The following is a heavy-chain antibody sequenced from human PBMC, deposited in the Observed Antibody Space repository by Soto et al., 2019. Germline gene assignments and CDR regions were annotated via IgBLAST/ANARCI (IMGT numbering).Heavy chain of an antibody. Sequence: ASGPTLVNPTQTLTLTCTFSGFSLSTSGVGVGWIRQPPGKALEWLALIYWNDDKRYSPSLKSRLTITKDTSKNQVVLTMTNMDPVDTATYYCAHISDYYDSSGYLDALDYWGQGTLVTVS. J-gene: IGHJ4*02. V-gene: IGHV2-5*01. CDR3: AHISDYYDSSGYLDALDY. CDR1: GFSLSTSGVG. CDR2: IYWNDDK. D-gene: IGHD3-22*01.